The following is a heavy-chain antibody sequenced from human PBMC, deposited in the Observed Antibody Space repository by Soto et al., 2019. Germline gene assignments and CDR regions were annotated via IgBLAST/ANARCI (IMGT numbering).Heavy chain of an antibody. CDR3: ARLEGLIYGDYGGPIDY. CDR2: IYYSGST. D-gene: IGHD4-17*01. V-gene: IGHV4-39*01. CDR1: GGSISSSTYY. Sequence: QLQLQESGPGLVKPSETLSLTCTVSGGSISSSTYYWGWIRQPPGKGLEWIGSIYYSGSTYYNPSLKSRVTISVDTSKNQFSLKLTSVTAADTAVYYCARLEGLIYGDYGGPIDYWGQGTLVTVSS. J-gene: IGHJ4*02.